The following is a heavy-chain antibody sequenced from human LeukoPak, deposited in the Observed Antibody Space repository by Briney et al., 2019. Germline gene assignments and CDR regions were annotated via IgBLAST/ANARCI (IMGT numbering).Heavy chain of an antibody. D-gene: IGHD3-10*01. J-gene: IGHJ4*02. V-gene: IGHV3-66*01. CDR2: IYSGGST. CDR1: GFTVSSNY. CDR3: ASFVVFYGSGSYYFDY. Sequence: GGSLRLSCAASGFTVSSNYISWVRQAPGKGLEWVSVIYSGGSTYYADSVKGRFTISRDNSKNTLYLQMNSLRAEDTAVYYCASFVVFYGSGSYYFDYWGQGTLVTVSS.